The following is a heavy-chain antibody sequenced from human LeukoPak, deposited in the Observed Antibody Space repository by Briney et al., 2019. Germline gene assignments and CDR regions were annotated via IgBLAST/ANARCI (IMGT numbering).Heavy chain of an antibody. CDR2: IYSGGST. V-gene: IGHV3-53*05. Sequence: GGSLRLSCAASGLIVSSNYMSWVRQAPGKGLEWVSVIYSGGSTYYTDSVKGRFTISRDNSKNTLYLQMNSLRAEDTAVYYCAKGRGWEASYYYYYMDVWGKGTTVTISS. CDR1: GLIVSSNY. CDR3: AKGRGWEASYYYYYMDV. D-gene: IGHD1-26*01. J-gene: IGHJ6*03.